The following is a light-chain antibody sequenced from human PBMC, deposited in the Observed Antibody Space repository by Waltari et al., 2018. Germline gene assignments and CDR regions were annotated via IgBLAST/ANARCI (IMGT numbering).Light chain of an antibody. CDR3: GTWDRRLKAV. V-gene: IGLV1-51*01. CDR1: SSLLRFTS. CDR2: DDD. J-gene: IGLJ2*01. Sequence: QSVLTQPPSVSAAPGQKVSISCSGSSSLLRFTSLPWYQQFPGTAPKLLIYDDDKRPSGIPDRFSASKSDTSVTLDITRLQPGDEAHYFCGTWDRRLKAVFGGGTKLTV.